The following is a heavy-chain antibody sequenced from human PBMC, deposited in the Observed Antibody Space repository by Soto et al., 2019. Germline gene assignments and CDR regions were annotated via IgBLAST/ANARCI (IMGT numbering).Heavy chain of an antibody. CDR1: GLTYSTAW. Sequence: GGSLRLSCEVSGLTYSTAWMHWVRQAPGKGLVWVSSINRDGSVTNYADSVKGRFTISRDSAEKTLYLQINSLRADDTAVYYCASADIVVAPDMGLWGQGTPVTVS. CDR3: ASADIVVAPDMGL. J-gene: IGHJ6*02. CDR2: INRDGSVT. D-gene: IGHD2-2*01. V-gene: IGHV3-74*01.